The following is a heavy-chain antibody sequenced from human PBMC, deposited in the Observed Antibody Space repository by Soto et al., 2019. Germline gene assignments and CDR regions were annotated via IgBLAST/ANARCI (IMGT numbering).Heavy chain of an antibody. D-gene: IGHD3-22*01. Sequence: GGSLRLSCAASGFTFSSYEMNWVRQAPGKGLEWVSYISSSGSTIYYADSVKGRFTISRDNAKNSLYLQMNSLRAEDTAVYYCARDGDSSGYYYAYFDYWGQGTLVTVSS. J-gene: IGHJ4*02. CDR1: GFTFSSYE. CDR3: ARDGDSSGYYYAYFDY. V-gene: IGHV3-48*03. CDR2: ISSSGSTI.